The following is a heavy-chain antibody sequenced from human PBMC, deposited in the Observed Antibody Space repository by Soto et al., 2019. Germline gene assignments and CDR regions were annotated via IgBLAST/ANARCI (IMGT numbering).Heavy chain of an antibody. V-gene: IGHV5-10-1*01. D-gene: IGHD3-22*01. CDR2: IDPSDSYT. CDR3: ARHGRYYDSSGYYSHDAFDI. CDR1: GYSFTSYW. J-gene: IGHJ3*02. Sequence: GESLKISCKGSGYSFTSYWISWVRQMPGKGLEWMGRIDPSDSYTNYGPSFRGHVTISADKSISTAYLQWSSLKASDTAMYYCARHGRYYDSSGYYSHDAFDIWGQGTMVTVSS.